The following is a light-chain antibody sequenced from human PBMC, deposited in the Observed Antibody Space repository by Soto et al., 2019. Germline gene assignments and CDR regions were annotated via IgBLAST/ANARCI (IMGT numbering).Light chain of an antibody. Sequence: EIVLTQSPVTLSLSPGERATLSCRASQSISNSLAWYQEKPGQAPRLLIYDSSNRATGIPPRFSGSGSGTDFTLTISSLEPEDFAVYYCQQYGSSPPYTFGQGTKLDIK. CDR2: DSS. CDR1: QSISNS. CDR3: QQYGSSPPYT. J-gene: IGKJ2*01. V-gene: IGKV3-11*01.